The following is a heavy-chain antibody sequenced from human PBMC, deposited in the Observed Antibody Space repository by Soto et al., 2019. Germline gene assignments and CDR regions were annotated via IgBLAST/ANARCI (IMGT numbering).Heavy chain of an antibody. D-gene: IGHD2-15*01. CDR2: ISYDGSNK. V-gene: IGHV3-30-3*01. Sequence: VGSLRLSCAASGFTFSSYAMHWVRQAPGKGLEWVAVISYDGSNKYYADSVKGRFTISRDNSKNTLYLQMNSLRAEDTAVYYCARDYGSASNQGAFDIWGQGTMVTVSS. J-gene: IGHJ3*02. CDR3: ARDYGSASNQGAFDI. CDR1: GFTFSSYA.